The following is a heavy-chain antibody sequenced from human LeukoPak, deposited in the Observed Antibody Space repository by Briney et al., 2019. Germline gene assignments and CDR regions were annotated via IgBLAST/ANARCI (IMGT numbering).Heavy chain of an antibody. CDR3: ARLEDCGGDCHDFDY. CDR1: GGFISSGGYY. J-gene: IGHJ4*02. Sequence: PSETLSLTCTVSGGFISSGGYYWSWIRQPPGKGLEWIGSIYHSGSTYYNPSLKSRVTISVDTSKNQFSLKLSSVTAADTAVYYCARLEDCGGDCHDFDYWGQGTLVTVSS. CDR2: IYHSGST. V-gene: IGHV4-39*07. D-gene: IGHD2-21*02.